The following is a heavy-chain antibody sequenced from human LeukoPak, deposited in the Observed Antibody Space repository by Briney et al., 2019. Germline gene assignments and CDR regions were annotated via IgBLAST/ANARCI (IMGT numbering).Heavy chain of an antibody. D-gene: IGHD6-13*01. Sequence: GGSLRLSCAASGFTVSSNYMSWVRQAPGKGLEWVSVIYSGGSTYYADSVKGRFTISRDNSKNTLYLQMNSLRAEDTAVYYCAKDRYSSSYGTPFDYWGQGTLVTVSS. V-gene: IGHV3-53*01. J-gene: IGHJ4*02. CDR3: AKDRYSSSYGTPFDY. CDR2: IYSGGST. CDR1: GFTVSSNY.